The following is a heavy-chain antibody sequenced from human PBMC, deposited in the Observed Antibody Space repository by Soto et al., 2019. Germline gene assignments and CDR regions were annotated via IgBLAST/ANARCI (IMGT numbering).Heavy chain of an antibody. J-gene: IGHJ4*02. Sequence: RASVKVSCKASGYTFTGHYIHWVRQAPEQGPEWMGEIGPESGATRYAQRFQGRVTMTRDMSITTAYMELNNLSPDDTAVYYCGRGRSGQIVVFYWGQGTPVTVSS. CDR1: GYTFTGHY. V-gene: IGHV1-2*02. CDR3: GRGRSGQIVVFY. CDR2: IGPESGAT. D-gene: IGHD1-26*01.